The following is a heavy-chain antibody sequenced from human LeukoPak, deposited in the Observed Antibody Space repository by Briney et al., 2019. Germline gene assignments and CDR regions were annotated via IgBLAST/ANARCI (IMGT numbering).Heavy chain of an antibody. CDR3: ARGGSGSYYKSPFDY. Sequence: GGSLRLSCAASGFTFSSYSMNWVRQTPGKGREWVSAISSSSSYIYYADSVKGRFTISRDNAKNSLYLQMNSLRAEDTAVYYCARGGSGSYYKSPFDYWGQGTLVTVSS. J-gene: IGHJ4*02. CDR1: GFTFSSYS. V-gene: IGHV3-21*01. CDR2: ISSSSSYI. D-gene: IGHD3-10*01.